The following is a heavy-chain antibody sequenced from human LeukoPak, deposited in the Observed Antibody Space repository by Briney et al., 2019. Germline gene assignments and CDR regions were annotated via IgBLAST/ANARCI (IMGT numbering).Heavy chain of an antibody. CDR3: AKEGKTRNWNYFQAKPVY. V-gene: IGHV1-8*02. D-gene: IGHD1-7*01. Sequence: GASVKVSCKASGYTFTGYYMHWVRQAPGQGLEWMGWMNPNSGNTGYAQKFQGRVTMTRNTSISTAYMELSSLRSEDTAIYYCAKEGKTRNWNYFQAKPVYWGQGTLVTVSS. CDR1: GYTFTGYY. J-gene: IGHJ4*02. CDR2: MNPNSGNT.